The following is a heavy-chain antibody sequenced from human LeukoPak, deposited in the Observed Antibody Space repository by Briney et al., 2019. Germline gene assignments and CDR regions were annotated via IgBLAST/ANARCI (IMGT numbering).Heavy chain of an antibody. D-gene: IGHD3-16*02. CDR1: GFTFRNYW. V-gene: IGHV3-74*01. CDR2: INSDGSST. Sequence: PGGSLRLSCAASGFTFRNYWMHWVRQAPGEGLVWVSRINSDGSSTTYADSVKGRFTISRDNAKNTLYLQMNSLRAEDTAVYYCASGPLGELSLYFYWGQGTLVTVSS. J-gene: IGHJ4*02. CDR3: ASGPLGELSLYFY.